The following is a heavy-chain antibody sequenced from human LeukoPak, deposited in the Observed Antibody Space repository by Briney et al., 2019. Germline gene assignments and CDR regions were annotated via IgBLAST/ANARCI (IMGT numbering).Heavy chain of an antibody. J-gene: IGHJ4*02. CDR1: GFTSTDYA. CDR3: AKGAYDYIQIGYFDS. V-gene: IGHV3-23*01. CDR2: LIGSSGST. Sequence: GGSLRLSCAASGFTSTDYAMNWVRQAPGKGLEWVSVLIGSSGSTDYADSVKGRFTISRDNSKNTLFLQMNSLRAEDTARYYCAKGAYDYIQIGYFDSWGQGTLVTVSS. D-gene: IGHD5-12*01.